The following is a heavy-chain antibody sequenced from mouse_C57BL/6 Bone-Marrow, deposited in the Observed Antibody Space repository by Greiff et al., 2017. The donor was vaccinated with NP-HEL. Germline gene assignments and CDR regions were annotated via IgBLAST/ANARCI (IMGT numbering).Heavy chain of an antibody. CDR3: ARGGFTYDYDGDFDY. CDR2: IHPNSGST. V-gene: IGHV1-64*01. CDR1: GYTFTSYW. J-gene: IGHJ2*01. D-gene: IGHD2-4*01. Sequence: VQLQQPGAELVKPGASVKLSCKASGYTFTSYWMHWVKQRPGQGLEWIGMIHPNSGSTNYNEKFKSKATLTVDKSSSTAYMQLSSLTSEDSAVYYCARGGFTYDYDGDFDYWGQGTTLTVSS.